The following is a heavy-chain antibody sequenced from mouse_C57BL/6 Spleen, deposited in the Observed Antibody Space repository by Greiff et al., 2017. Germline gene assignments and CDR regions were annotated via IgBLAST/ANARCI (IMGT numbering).Heavy chain of an antibody. CDR1: GYTFTSYW. Sequence: QVQLQQPGAELVRPGSSVKLSCKASGYTFTSYWMHWVKQRPIQGLEWIGNIDPSDSETHYNQKFKDKATLTVDKSSSTAYMQLSSLTSEDSAVYYCARSSGDGNCEAYWGQGTLVTVSA. V-gene: IGHV1-52*01. CDR3: ARSSGDGNCEAY. CDR2: IDPSDSET. J-gene: IGHJ3*01. D-gene: IGHD2-1*01.